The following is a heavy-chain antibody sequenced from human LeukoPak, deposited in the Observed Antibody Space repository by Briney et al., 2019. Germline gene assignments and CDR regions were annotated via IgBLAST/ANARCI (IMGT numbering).Heavy chain of an antibody. CDR3: AKVRWWYSSGYFFDY. CDR2: IRWNSGYI. D-gene: IGHD6-19*01. V-gene: IGHV3-9*01. CDR1: GFTFDNYA. J-gene: IGHJ4*02. Sequence: GHSPSLSCPASGFTFDNYAMLWLRPAEGEGWGWLSIIRWNSGYIGYADSGKGRFTISRDNAKKSLDLQMNSLRAEDTAFYYCAKVRWWYSSGYFFDYWGQGARVTV.